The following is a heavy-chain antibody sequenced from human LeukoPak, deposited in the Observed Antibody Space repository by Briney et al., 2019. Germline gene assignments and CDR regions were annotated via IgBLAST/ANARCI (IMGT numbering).Heavy chain of an antibody. J-gene: IGHJ4*02. D-gene: IGHD5-12*01. Sequence: ASVKVSCKASGGTFSSYAISWVRQAPGQGLDWMGGIIPVFGTANYAQTCQGRVTITADESTSTAYMELSSLRSEDTAVYYCARSPSPYSGYDSDYWGQGTLVTVSS. V-gene: IGHV1-69*13. CDR2: IIPVFGTA. CDR3: ARSPSPYSGYDSDY. CDR1: GGTFSSYA.